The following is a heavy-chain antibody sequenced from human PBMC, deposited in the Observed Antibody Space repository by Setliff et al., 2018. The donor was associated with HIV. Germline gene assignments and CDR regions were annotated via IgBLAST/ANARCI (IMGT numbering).Heavy chain of an antibody. CDR1: GFTFSSYA. Sequence: GGSLRLSCSASGFTFSSYAMSWVRQAPGKGLEWVSVISGTGGSTYYADSVKGRFTISRDNSKNTLSLQMNSLKAEDTAVYYCSRETLQHLEGNDYWGQGTLVTVSS. CDR2: ISGTGGST. D-gene: IGHD6-13*01. J-gene: IGHJ4*02. CDR3: SRETLQHLEGNDY. V-gene: IGHV3-23*01.